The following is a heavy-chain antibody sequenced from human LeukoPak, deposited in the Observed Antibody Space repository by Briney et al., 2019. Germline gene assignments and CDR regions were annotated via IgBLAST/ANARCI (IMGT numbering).Heavy chain of an antibody. CDR1: GFSFSDYY. V-gene: IGHV3-23*01. D-gene: IGHD3-16*01. Sequence: PGGSLRLSCAASGFSFSDYYVSWIRQAPGKGLEWVSAISGSGGSTYYADSVKGRFTISRDNSKNTLYLQMNSLRAEDTAVYYCAKTGRLGELTYYWGQGTLVTVSS. CDR2: ISGSGGST. J-gene: IGHJ4*02. CDR3: AKTGRLGELTYY.